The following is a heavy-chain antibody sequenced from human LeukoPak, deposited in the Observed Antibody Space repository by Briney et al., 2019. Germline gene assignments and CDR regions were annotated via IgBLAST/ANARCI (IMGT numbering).Heavy chain of an antibody. D-gene: IGHD5-12*01. CDR2: ILYDGTNK. CDR1: GFTFSSFG. Sequence: GGSLRLSCAASGFTFSSFGMHWVRQAPGQGLEWVAFILYDGTNKYYADSVKGRFTISRDNSKNTLYPQMNSLRAEDTAVYYCAKLYSGYSGYDLDYWGQGTLVTVSS. CDR3: AKLYSGYSGYDLDY. J-gene: IGHJ4*02. V-gene: IGHV3-30*02.